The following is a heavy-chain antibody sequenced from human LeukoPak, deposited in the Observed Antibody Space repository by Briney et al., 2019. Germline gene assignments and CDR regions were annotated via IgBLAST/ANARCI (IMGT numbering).Heavy chain of an antibody. CDR1: GGSFSGYY. CDR3: ARTVTDTAMVRVIYYYYYMDV. Sequence: PSETLSLTCAVYGGSFSGYYWSWIRQPPGKGLEWIGYIYYSGSTNYNPSLKSRVTISVDTSKNQFSLKLSSVTAADTAVYYCARTVTDTAMVRVIYYYYYMDVWGKGTTVTISS. J-gene: IGHJ6*03. CDR2: IYYSGST. V-gene: IGHV4-59*01. D-gene: IGHD5-18*01.